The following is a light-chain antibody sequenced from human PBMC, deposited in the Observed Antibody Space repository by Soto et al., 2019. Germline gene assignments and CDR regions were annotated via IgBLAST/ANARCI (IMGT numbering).Light chain of an antibody. Sequence: IQMTQSPSSLSASVGDRVTVNCRTSENSASYVSWFQQRPGKAPNLLIYSASTLHTGVSSRFSGNGSGTHFSLTVERLQAEDVATYYCQQTFSLRYTFGQGTKVEI. CDR1: ENSASY. CDR3: QQTFSLRYT. J-gene: IGKJ2*01. CDR2: SAS. V-gene: IGKV1-39*01.